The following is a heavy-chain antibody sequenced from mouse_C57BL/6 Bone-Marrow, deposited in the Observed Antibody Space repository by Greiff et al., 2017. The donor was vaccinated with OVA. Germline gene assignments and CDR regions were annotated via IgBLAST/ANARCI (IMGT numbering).Heavy chain of an antibody. J-gene: IGHJ2*01. Sequence: VQGVESGPGLVAPSQSLSITCTVSGFSLTSYAISWVRQPPGKGLEWLGVIWTGGGTNYNSALKSRLSISKDNSKSQVCLKMNSLQTDDTARYYCARNSGGYYPYYFDYWGQGTTLTVSS. CDR3: ARNSGGYYPYYFDY. V-gene: IGHV2-9-1*01. CDR1: GFSLTSYA. CDR2: IWTGGGT. D-gene: IGHD2-3*01.